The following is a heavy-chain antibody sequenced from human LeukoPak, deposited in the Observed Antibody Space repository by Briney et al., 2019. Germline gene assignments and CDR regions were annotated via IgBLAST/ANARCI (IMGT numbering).Heavy chain of an antibody. D-gene: IGHD1-26*01. CDR2: IYSGGDT. J-gene: IGHJ4*02. CDR3: ARRENSGYFDY. CDR1: GVAVSSNY. V-gene: IGHV3-66*02. Sequence: PGGSLRLSCAASGVAVSSNYMTWVRQAPGKGLEWISVIYSGGDTYYEDSVKGRFTISRDDSKNTLYLQMNSLRAEDTAVYYCARRENSGYFDYWGQGTLVTVSS.